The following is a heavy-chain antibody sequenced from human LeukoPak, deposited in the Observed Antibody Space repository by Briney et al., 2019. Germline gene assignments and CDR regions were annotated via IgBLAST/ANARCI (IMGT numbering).Heavy chain of an antibody. D-gene: IGHD1-26*01. CDR3: ARLVGASWFDS. Sequence: SQTLSLTCAISGDIVSTNSATWTWLRQSPSRGLEWLGRTYYRSKWNNDYAVSMKSRITINPDTSKNQFSLQLNSVTPEDTAVYYCARLVGASWFDSWGQGTLVTASS. V-gene: IGHV6-1*01. CDR1: GDIVSTNSAT. CDR2: TYYRSKWNN. J-gene: IGHJ5*01.